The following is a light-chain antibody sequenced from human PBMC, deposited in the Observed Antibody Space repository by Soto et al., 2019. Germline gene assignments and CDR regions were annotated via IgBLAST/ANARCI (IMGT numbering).Light chain of an antibody. CDR1: SSDVGGYNY. J-gene: IGLJ1*01. CDR2: EVS. V-gene: IGLV2-14*01. Sequence: QSALTQPASVSGSPGQSITISCTGTSSDVGGYNYLSWYQQHPGKAPKLMIYEVSNRPSGVSNRFSGSKSGHTASLTISGLQAEDEADYYCSSYTSSSTYVFRTGTKVTVL. CDR3: SSYTSSSTYV.